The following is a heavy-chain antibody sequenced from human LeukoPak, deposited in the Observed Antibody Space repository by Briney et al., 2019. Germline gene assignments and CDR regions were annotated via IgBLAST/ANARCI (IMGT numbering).Heavy chain of an antibody. CDR2: IYYSGST. V-gene: IGHV4-59*08. CDR1: GGSISSYY. Sequence: PSETLSLTCTVSGGSISSYYWSWIRQPPGKGLEWIAYIYYSGSTDYNPSLKSRVTISLDTSKNQFSLKLSSVTAADTAVYYCAKTYYDILTGYFDYWGQGTLVTVSS. CDR3: AKTYYDILTGYFDY. J-gene: IGHJ4*02. D-gene: IGHD3-9*01.